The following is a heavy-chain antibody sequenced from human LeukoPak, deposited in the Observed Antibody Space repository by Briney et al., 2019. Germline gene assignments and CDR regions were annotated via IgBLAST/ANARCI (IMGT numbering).Heavy chain of an antibody. Sequence: SETLSLTCAVYGGSFSGYYWSWIRQPPGKGLEWIGEINHSGSTNYNPSLKSRVTISVDTSKDQFSLKLSSVTAADTAVYYCAGTATGTGTTGYWGQGTLVTVSS. D-gene: IGHD1-7*01. CDR2: INHSGST. J-gene: IGHJ4*02. V-gene: IGHV4-34*01. CDR3: AGTATGTGTTGY. CDR1: GGSFSGYY.